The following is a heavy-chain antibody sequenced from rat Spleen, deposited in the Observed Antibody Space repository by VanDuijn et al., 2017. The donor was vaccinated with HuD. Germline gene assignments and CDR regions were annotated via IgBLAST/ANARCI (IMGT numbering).Heavy chain of an antibody. J-gene: IGHJ2*01. CDR1: GFTFSDYD. D-gene: IGHD1-2*01. CDR3: GRHYHTSYIDFDY. Sequence: EVQLVESGGGLVQPGRSLKPSCAASGFTFSDYDMAWVRRAPTKGLEWVATISYDGGSTDNRDSVKGRFTISRDNAKSTLDLQMDSLRSEDTATYYCGRHYHTSYIDFDYWGQGVMVTVSS. V-gene: IGHV5-29*01. CDR2: ISYDGGST.